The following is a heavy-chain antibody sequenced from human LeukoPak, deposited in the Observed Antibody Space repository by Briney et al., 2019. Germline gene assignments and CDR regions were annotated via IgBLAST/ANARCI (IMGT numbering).Heavy chain of an antibody. D-gene: IGHD6-13*01. CDR3: ARGAGSSWFDY. J-gene: IGHJ4*02. V-gene: IGHV1-2*02. Sequence: ASVMVSCKPSGYTFTVNYLHWVRQAPGQGLDWMGLLNPNSGATNYAQKFQGRVNLTRDTSISTAYMEVNRLTSDDTAMYYCARGAGSSWFDYWGQGALVTVSS. CDR1: GYTFTVNY. CDR2: LNPNSGAT.